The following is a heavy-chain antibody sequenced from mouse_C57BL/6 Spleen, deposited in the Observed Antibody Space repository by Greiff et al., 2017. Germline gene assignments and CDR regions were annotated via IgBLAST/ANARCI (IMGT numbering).Heavy chain of an antibody. CDR2: INPSNGGT. CDR3: ARGDYGSSYDYWYFDV. V-gene: IGHV1-53*01. D-gene: IGHD1-1*01. Sequence: QVHVKQPGTELVKPGASVKLSCKASGYTFTSYWMHWVKQRPGQGLEWIGNINPSNGGTNYNEKFKSKATLTVDKSSSTAYMQLSSLTSEDSAVYDCARGDYGSSYDYWYFDVWGTGTTVTVSS. CDR1: GYTFTSYW. J-gene: IGHJ1*03.